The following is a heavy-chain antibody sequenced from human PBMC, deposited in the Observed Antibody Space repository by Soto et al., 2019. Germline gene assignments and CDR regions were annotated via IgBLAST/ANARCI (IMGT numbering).Heavy chain of an antibody. J-gene: IGHJ4*02. CDR3: AREPGGRSAVGTRDYFDS. D-gene: IGHD6-13*01. Sequence: QVQLVQSGAEVKKPGSSVKVSCKASGGTFSSYAISWVRQSPGQGLEWMGGIIHIFGTANYAQKFQGRVTITAEESTSTAYMEMSSLRSEDTAVYYFAREPGGRSAVGTRDYFDSWGQGTLVTVSS. CDR1: GGTFSSYA. CDR2: IIHIFGTA. V-gene: IGHV1-69*01.